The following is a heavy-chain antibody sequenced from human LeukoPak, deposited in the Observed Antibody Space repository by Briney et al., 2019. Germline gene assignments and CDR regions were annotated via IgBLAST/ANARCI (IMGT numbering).Heavy chain of an antibody. CDR1: GFTFSSYE. Sequence: GGSLILSCAASGFTFSSYEMNWIRQAPGKGLEWVSYISSSGSTIYYADSVKGRFTISRDNAKNSLYLQMNSLRAEDTAVYYCARDGYSYGYGDYWGQGTLVTVSS. J-gene: IGHJ4*02. CDR2: ISSSGSTI. CDR3: ARDGYSYGYGDY. V-gene: IGHV3-48*03. D-gene: IGHD5-18*01.